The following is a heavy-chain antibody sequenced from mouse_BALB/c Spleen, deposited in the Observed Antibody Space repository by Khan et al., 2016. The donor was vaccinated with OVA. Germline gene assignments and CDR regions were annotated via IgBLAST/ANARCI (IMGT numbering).Heavy chain of an antibody. J-gene: IGHJ3*01. CDR1: GYTYTSYW. Sequence: QVQLQQSGAELVRPGASVKLSCKASGYTYTSYWMNWVKQRPGQGLEWIGMIDPSDSETHYNQMFKDKATLTVDKSSSTAYMQLSSLTSEDSAVYYCTRREKYGYGPSWFAYWGQGTLVTVSA. D-gene: IGHD2-2*01. CDR2: IDPSDSET. CDR3: TRREKYGYGPSWFAY. V-gene: IGHV1-61*01.